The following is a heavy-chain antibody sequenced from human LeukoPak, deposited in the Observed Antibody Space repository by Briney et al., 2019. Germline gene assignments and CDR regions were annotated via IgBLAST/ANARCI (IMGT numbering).Heavy chain of an antibody. V-gene: IGHV3-21*01. CDR3: ARDLGAAAGGMDV. D-gene: IGHD6-13*01. Sequence: GGPRGFSCEASGFPFITYSMNWFRQAPGKGLEWVSSISSSSSYIYYADSVKGRFTISRDNAKNSLYLQMNSLRAEDTAVYYCARDLGAAAGGMDVWGQGTTVTVSS. CDR2: ISSSSSYI. J-gene: IGHJ6*02. CDR1: GFPFITYS.